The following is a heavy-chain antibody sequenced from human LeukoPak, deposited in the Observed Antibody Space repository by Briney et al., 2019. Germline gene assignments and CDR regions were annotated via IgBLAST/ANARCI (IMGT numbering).Heavy chain of an antibody. J-gene: IGHJ5*02. Sequence: SETLSLTCTVSGGSISSGDYYWSWIRQPRGKGLEWIGYIYYSGSTYYNPSLKSRVTISVDTSKNQFSLKLSSVTAADTAVYYCARDKGCSSTSCYDSWFDPWGQGTLVTVSS. V-gene: IGHV4-30-4*08. CDR1: GGSISSGDYY. D-gene: IGHD2-2*01. CDR3: ARDKGCSSTSCYDSWFDP. CDR2: IYYSGST.